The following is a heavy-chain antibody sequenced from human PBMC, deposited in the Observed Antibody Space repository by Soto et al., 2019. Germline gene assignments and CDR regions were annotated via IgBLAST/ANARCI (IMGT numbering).Heavy chain of an antibody. CDR3: ARDGGKRNYYGMDV. Sequence: SETLSLTCAVSGGSISGSNWWSWVRHPPGKGLEWIGEIYHSGSTNYNPSLKSRVTISVDKSKNQFSLKLSSVTAADTAVYYCARDGGKRNYYGMDVWGQGTTVTVSS. V-gene: IGHV4-4*02. CDR1: GGSISGSNW. D-gene: IGHD2-15*01. CDR2: IYHSGST. J-gene: IGHJ6*02.